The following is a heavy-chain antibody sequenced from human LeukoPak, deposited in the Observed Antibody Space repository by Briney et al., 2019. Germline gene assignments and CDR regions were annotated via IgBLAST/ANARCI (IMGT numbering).Heavy chain of an antibody. CDR1: GYNFPKYW. D-gene: IGHD1-26*01. CDR3: ARLVGYYGSDAFDI. Sequence: PGESLKISCKSSGYNFPKYWIGWVRQMPGEGLEWMGIIYPDDSDTRYSPSFQGLVTISADKSISTAYLQWSSLKASDTAMYYCARLVGYYGSDAFDIWGQGTMVTVSS. V-gene: IGHV5-51*01. J-gene: IGHJ3*02. CDR2: IYPDDSDT.